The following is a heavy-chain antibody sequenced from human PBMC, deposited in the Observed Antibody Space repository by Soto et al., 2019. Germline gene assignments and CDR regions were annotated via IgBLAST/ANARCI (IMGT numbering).Heavy chain of an antibody. CDR3: ARDFPSTVVTSPSTNCFDP. CDR2: ISAYNGNT. J-gene: IGHJ5*02. V-gene: IGHV1-18*04. Sequence: GASVKVSCKASGYTFTSYGISWVRQAPGQGLEWMGWISAYNGNTNYAQKLQGRVTMTTDTSTSTAYMELRSLRSDDTAVYYCARDFPSTVVTSPSTNCFDPWGQGTLVTVSS. CDR1: GYTFTSYG. D-gene: IGHD4-17*01.